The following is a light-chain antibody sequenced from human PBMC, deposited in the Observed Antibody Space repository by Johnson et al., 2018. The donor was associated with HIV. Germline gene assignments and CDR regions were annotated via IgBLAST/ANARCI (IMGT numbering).Light chain of an antibody. V-gene: IGLV1-51*02. CDR1: VSNIESYF. CDR2: EDN. CDR3: GIWDASLSPLYG. J-gene: IGLJ1*01. Sequence: QSVLTQPPSVSAAPGQTVNISCSGNVSNIESYFVSWYQQLPGAAPTLLIYEDNKRPSGIPDRFSGSKSGATATLGITGLQTGDEAGYYCGIWDASLSPLYGFGAVTTFTVL.